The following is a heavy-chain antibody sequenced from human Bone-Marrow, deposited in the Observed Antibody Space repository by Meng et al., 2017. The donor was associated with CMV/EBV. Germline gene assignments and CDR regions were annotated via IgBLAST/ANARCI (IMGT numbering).Heavy chain of an antibody. CDR3: ARDRPAPYLEWLLSHYYYGMDV. CDR1: GGSISNYY. V-gene: IGHV4-59*12. D-gene: IGHD3-3*01. CDR2: IYYSGST. Sequence: SETLSLTCTASGGSISNYYWSWIRQPPGKGLEWIGSIYYSGSTYYNPSLKSRVTISVDTSKNQFSLKLSSVTAADTAVYYCARDRPAPYLEWLLSHYYYGMDVWGQGTTVTVSS. J-gene: IGHJ6*02.